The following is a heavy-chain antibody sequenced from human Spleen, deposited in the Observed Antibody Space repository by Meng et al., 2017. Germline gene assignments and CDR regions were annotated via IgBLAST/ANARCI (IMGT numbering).Heavy chain of an antibody. J-gene: IGHJ4*02. CDR3: ANRRAVAGGSYYCDY. V-gene: IGHV3-23*01. D-gene: IGHD6-19*01. CDR1: GVSISSYY. Sequence: ETLSLTCTVSGVSISSYYWSWVRHAPGKGLEWVSAISGSGGSTYYADSVKGRFTISRDNSKNTLYLQMNSLRAEDTAVYYCANRRAVAGGSYYCDYWGQGTLVTVSS. CDR2: ISGSGGST.